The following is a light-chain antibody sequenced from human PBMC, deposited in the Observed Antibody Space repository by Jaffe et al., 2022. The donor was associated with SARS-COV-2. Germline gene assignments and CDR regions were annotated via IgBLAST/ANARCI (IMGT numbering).Light chain of an antibody. CDR3: AAWDDSLTGYWV. V-gene: IGLV1-44*01. CDR2: TDN. CDR1: SSNIGSNT. Sequence: QSVLTQPPSASGTPGQRVTISCSGGSSNIGSNTVHWYQQLPGTAPKLLIYTDNQRPSGVPDRFSGSRSGTSASLAISGLQSEDEADYFCAAWDDSLTGYWVFGGGTKLTVL. J-gene: IGLJ3*02.